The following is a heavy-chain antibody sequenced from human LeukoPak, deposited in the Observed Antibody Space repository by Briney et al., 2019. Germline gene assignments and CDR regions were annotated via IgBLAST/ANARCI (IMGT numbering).Heavy chain of an antibody. J-gene: IGHJ6*02. CDR1: GFTFSSYA. V-gene: IGHV3-30-3*01. Sequence: GGSLRLSCAASGFTFSSYATHWVRQAPGKGLEWVAVISYDGSNKYYADSVKGRFTISRDNSKNTLYLQMNSLRAEDTAVYYCARAPFTLYGDYPLYYYGMDVWGQGTTVTVSS. CDR3: ARAPFTLYGDYPLYYYGMDV. D-gene: IGHD4-17*01. CDR2: ISYDGSNK.